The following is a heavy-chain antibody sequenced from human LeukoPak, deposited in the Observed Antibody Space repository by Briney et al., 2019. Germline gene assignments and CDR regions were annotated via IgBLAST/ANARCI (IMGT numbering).Heavy chain of an antibody. CDR2: INPNSGGT. V-gene: IGHV1-2*02. D-gene: IGHD3-22*01. CDR3: ARDWPYYDSSGYEEYYFNY. CDR1: GYTFTGCY. J-gene: IGHJ4*02. Sequence: ASVKVSFKSSGYTFTGCYMHWVRQAPGQGLEWMGWINPNSGGTNYAQKFQGRVTMTRDTSSSTAYLELSRLRSDDTAVYYCARDWPYYDSSGYEEYYFNYWGQGTLVTVSS.